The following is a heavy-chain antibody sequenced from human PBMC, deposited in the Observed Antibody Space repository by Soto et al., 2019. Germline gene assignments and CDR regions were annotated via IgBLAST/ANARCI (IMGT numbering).Heavy chain of an antibody. CDR2: IYSSGSS. CDR3: ARHYGSGSYPLDY. CDR1: GGSITGYY. V-gene: IGHV4-59*08. D-gene: IGHD3-10*01. Sequence: SETLSLTCTNSGGSITGYYWSRIRQPPGRGLEYIGYIYSSGSSNYNPSLKSRVTMSVDTSKNQFSLKLNSVTDADTAVYYCARHYGSGSYPLDYWGRGTLVTVS. J-gene: IGHJ4*02.